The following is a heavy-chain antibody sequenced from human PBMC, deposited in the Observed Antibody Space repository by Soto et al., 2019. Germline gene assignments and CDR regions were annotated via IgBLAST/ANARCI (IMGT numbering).Heavy chain of an antibody. CDR2: ISYSGSP. CDR1: GASISTYY. V-gene: IGHV4-59*08. D-gene: IGHD6-6*01. J-gene: IGHJ4*02. Sequence: SETLSLTCTVSGASISTYYWGWSRQPPGKGLEWIGYISYSGSPNYSPSLKSRVTMSMDTSKNQFSLKLSSVTATDTAVYYCAGDSSSSRFFHWGQGTLVTVSS. CDR3: AGDSSSSRFFH.